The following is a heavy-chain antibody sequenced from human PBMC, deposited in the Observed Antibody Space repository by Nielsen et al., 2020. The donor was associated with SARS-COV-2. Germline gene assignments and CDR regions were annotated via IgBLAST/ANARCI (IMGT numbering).Heavy chain of an antibody. Sequence: GESLKISCAASGFTFSSYGMHWVRQAPGKGLEWVAVIWYDGSNKYYADSVKGRFTISRDNSKNTLYLQMNSLRAEDTAVYYCAKDFCSSTSCPPWYYYYGMDVWGQGTTVTVSS. V-gene: IGHV3-33*06. CDR1: GFTFSSYG. CDR2: IWYDGSNK. D-gene: IGHD2-2*01. J-gene: IGHJ6*02. CDR3: AKDFCSSTSCPPWYYYYGMDV.